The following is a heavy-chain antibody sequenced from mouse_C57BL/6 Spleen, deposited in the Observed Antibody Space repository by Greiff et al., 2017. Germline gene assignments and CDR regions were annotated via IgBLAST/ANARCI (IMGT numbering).Heavy chain of an antibody. Sequence: QVQLQQPGAELVKPGASVKLSCKASGYTFTSYWMHWVKQRPGQGLEWIGMIHPNSGSTNYNEKFKSKATLTVDKSSSTAYMQLSSLTPEDSAVYYCARLSGYDYEGYWGQGTTLTVSS. CDR3: ARLSGYDYEGY. D-gene: IGHD2-4*01. J-gene: IGHJ2*01. V-gene: IGHV1-64*01. CDR2: IHPNSGST. CDR1: GYTFTSYW.